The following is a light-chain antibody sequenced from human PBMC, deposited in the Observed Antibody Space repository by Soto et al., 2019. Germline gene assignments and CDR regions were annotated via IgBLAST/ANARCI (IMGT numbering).Light chain of an antibody. J-gene: IGKJ2*01. CDR3: QQSYSIPYT. CDR1: QSISSN. Sequence: DIQMTQSPSSLSASVGDRVTITCRASQSISSNLTWHQQKPGKAPKVLIYAASSLQSRVPSRFSGSGSGTDFTLTISSLQPEDFATYYCQQSYSIPYTFGQGTKLEIK. V-gene: IGKV1-39*01. CDR2: AAS.